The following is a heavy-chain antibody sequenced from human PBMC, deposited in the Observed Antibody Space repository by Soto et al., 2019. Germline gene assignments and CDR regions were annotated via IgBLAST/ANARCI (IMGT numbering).Heavy chain of an antibody. CDR1: GFTFTSYV. CDR3: EKKNSGYFPFDY. V-gene: IGHV3-23*01. J-gene: IGHJ4*02. D-gene: IGHD5-12*01. CDR2: ISGGGGTT. Sequence: GVSLRLSCAASGFTFTSYVMIWVRQAPGKGLEWVSTISGGGGTTYHADSVKGRFTISRDNSKNTLYLQMNSLRAEDTAVYYCEKKNSGYFPFDYWGQGTLVTVSS.